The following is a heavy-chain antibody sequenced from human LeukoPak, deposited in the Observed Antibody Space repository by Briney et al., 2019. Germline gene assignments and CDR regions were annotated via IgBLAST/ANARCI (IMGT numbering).Heavy chain of an antibody. D-gene: IGHD3-3*01. J-gene: IGHJ3*02. CDR3: ARGKVAYYDFWSGSPANAFDI. Sequence: GGSLRLSCAASGFTFSSYWMHWVRQAPGKGLEWVANIKQDGSEKYYVDSVKGRFTISRDNAKNSLYLQMNSLRAEDTAVYYCARGKVAYYDFWSGSPANAFDIWGQGTMVTVSS. CDR1: GFTFSSYW. CDR2: IKQDGSEK. V-gene: IGHV3-7*01.